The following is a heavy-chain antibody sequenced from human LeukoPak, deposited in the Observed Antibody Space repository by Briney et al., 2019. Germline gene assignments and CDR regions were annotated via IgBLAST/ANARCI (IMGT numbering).Heavy chain of an antibody. J-gene: IGHJ4*02. CDR2: ISGSGGST. CDR1: GFTFSSYA. D-gene: IGHD5-12*01. Sequence: GGSLRLSCAASGFTFSSYAMSWVRQAPGKGLEWVSAISGSGGSTYYADSVKGRFTISRDNSKNTLYLQMNSLRAEDTAVYYCARGLRRIGYNSGGLYYFDYWGQGTLVTVSS. V-gene: IGHV3-23*01. CDR3: ARGLRRIGYNSGGLYYFDY.